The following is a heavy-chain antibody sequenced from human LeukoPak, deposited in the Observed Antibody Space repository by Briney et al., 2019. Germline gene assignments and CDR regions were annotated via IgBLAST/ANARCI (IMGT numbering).Heavy chain of an antibody. CDR1: GFTFDDYT. Sequence: GGSLRLSCAASGFTFDDYTMHWVRQAPGKGLGWVSLISWDGGSTYYADSVKGRFTISRDDAKNLLHLQMSSLRPEDTAVYYCARKQYITGSLDYWGQGTLVSVSS. D-gene: IGHD3-10*01. CDR2: ISWDGGST. V-gene: IGHV3-43*01. CDR3: ARKQYITGSLDY. J-gene: IGHJ4*02.